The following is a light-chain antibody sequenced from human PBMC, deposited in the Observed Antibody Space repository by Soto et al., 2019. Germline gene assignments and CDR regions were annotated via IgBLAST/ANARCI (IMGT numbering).Light chain of an antibody. V-gene: IGKV3-11*01. CDR1: QSVRTY. Sequence: EIVLTQSPASLSLSPGERATLSGRASQSVRTYLAWYQHKPGQAPRLLIYDASDRATGIPARFSGSGSGTDFTLTISSVEPEDFAVYYCQQRSNWPPRITFGHGTRLEIK. CDR2: DAS. J-gene: IGKJ5*01. CDR3: QQRSNWPPRIT.